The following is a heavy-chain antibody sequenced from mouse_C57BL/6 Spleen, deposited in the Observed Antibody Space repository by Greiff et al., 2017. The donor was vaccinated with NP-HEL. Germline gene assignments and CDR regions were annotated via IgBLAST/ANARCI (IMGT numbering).Heavy chain of an antibody. CDR3: ARQEIDYYGSSYVY. CDR1: GYSFTGYY. V-gene: IGHV1-42*01. CDR2: INPSTGGT. J-gene: IGHJ3*01. Sequence: EVQRVESGPELVKPGASVKISCKASGYSFTGYYMNWVKQSPEKSLEWIGEINPSTGGTTYNQKFKAKATLTVDKSSSTAYMQLKSLTSEDSAVYYCARQEIDYYGSSYVYWGQGTLVTVSA. D-gene: IGHD1-1*01.